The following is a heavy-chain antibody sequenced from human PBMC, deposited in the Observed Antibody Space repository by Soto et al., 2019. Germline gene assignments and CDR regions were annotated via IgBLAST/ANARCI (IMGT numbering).Heavy chain of an antibody. CDR2: IIAIFGTA. Sequence: QVQLVQSGAEVKKPGSSVKVSCKASGGTFSSYAISWVRQAPGQGLEWMGGIIAIFGTANYAQKFQGRVTITADKSTSTAYMELSSLRSEDAAVYYCARSFTIFGVVLGANYLDYWGQGTLVTVSS. J-gene: IGHJ4*02. D-gene: IGHD3-3*01. CDR3: ARSFTIFGVVLGANYLDY. V-gene: IGHV1-69*06. CDR1: GGTFSSYA.